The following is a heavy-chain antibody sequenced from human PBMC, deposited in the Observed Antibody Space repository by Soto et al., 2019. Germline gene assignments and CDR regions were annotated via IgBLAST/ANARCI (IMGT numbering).Heavy chain of an antibody. J-gene: IGHJ6*02. V-gene: IGHV1-18*01. Sequence: QVQLVQSASEVMKPGASVKVSCKASGYTFIRYGITWVRQAPGQRLEWMGWISPYNDQTIYAQKLQGRVTMTADTSQRTVNMELRSLKSDDTAVYYCARGGYYDNVWGKLSHYGLDVWGQGTSVTVSS. D-gene: IGHD3-16*01. CDR1: GYTFIRYG. CDR2: ISPYNDQT. CDR3: ARGGYYDNVWGKLSHYGLDV.